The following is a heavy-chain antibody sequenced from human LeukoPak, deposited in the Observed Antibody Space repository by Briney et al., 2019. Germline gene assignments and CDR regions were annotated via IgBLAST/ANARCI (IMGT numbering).Heavy chain of an antibody. V-gene: IGHV4-59*11. CDR1: GGPINSHY. D-gene: IGHD3-10*01. CDR2: IFNTGNT. CDR3: ASRPADTTWYGVFDY. Sequence: PSETLSLTCSVSGGPINSHYWSWIRQPPGKRLEWIGYIFNTGNTNYNPSLASRVTMSVDTSRAQFFLRLSPVTAADTAIYYCASRPADTTWYGVFDYWSQGTLVTVSS. J-gene: IGHJ4*02.